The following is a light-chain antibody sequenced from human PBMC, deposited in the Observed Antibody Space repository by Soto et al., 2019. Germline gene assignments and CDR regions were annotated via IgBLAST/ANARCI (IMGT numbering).Light chain of an antibody. CDR3: QLYYCCLQIT. CDR2: GAS. CDR1: QSIRIN. V-gene: IGKV3-15*01. J-gene: IGKJ5*01. Sequence: EIVMTQSPATLSVSPGERATLSCRASQSIRINVGWYQQRPGQAPRLLIYGASTRATGIPASFSGSGSGTEHTLSICYLVSEDSPIYYCQLYYCCLQITFGQGTRLEIQ.